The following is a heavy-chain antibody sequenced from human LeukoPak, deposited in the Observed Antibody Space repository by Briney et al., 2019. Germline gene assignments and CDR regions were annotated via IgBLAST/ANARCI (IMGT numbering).Heavy chain of an antibody. J-gene: IGHJ3*02. CDR3: ASYSGSYPPGAFDI. Sequence: SVKASCKASGGTFSSYAISWVRQAPGQGLEWMGRIIPILGIANYAQKFQGRVTITADKSTSTAYMELSSLRSEDTAVYYCASYSGSYPPGAFDIWGQGTMVTVSS. V-gene: IGHV1-69*04. CDR2: IIPILGIA. CDR1: GGTFSSYA. D-gene: IGHD1-26*01.